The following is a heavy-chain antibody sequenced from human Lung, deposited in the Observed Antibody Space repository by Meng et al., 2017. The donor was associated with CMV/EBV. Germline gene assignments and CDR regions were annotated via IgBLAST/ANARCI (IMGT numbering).Heavy chain of an antibody. D-gene: IGHD6-19*01. V-gene: IGHV3-30*02. CDR3: ARDSSTGFYYVDY. CDR2: IRYDGSNE. J-gene: IGHJ4*02. Sequence: GESLKISCATSGFTFSSFGMNWVRQAPGKGLEWVALIRYDGSNEYYADSVRGRFTISRDISKSTLYLEMNSLRLDDTAVYYCARDSSTGFYYVDYWGQGTLVTVSS. CDR1: GFTFSSFG.